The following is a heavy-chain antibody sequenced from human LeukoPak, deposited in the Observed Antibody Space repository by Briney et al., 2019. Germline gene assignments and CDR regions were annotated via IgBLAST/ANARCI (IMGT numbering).Heavy chain of an antibody. J-gene: IGHJ3*02. CDR3: AKDCEGSIPEEAFDI. D-gene: IGHD2-15*01. CDR2: ISYDGSNK. CDR1: GFTFSSYG. Sequence: PGGSRRLSCAASGFTFSSYGMHWVRQAPGKGLEWVAVISYDGSNKYYADSVKGRFTISRDNAKNSLYLQMNSLRAEDTAVYYCAKDCEGSIPEEAFDIWGQGTMVTVSS. V-gene: IGHV3-30*18.